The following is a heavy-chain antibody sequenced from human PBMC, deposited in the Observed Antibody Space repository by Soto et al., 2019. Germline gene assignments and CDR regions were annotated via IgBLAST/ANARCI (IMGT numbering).Heavy chain of an antibody. J-gene: IGHJ6*02. D-gene: IGHD4-17*01. CDR3: AREMGYGDSGLDV. V-gene: IGHV3-33*01. CDR1: GFIFSSYG. CDR2: LWHDGSNE. Sequence: GGSLSLSCAASGFIFSSYGMHWVRQAPGKGLEWVATLWHDGSNEFYAESMKGRFTISRENPRNTLYLQMNSLRSEDTAVYYCAREMGYGDSGLDVWGQGTTVTVSS.